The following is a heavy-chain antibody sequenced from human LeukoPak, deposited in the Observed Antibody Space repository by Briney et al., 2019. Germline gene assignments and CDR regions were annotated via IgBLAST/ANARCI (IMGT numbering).Heavy chain of an antibody. CDR1: GFTFDVYA. D-gene: IGHD6-13*01. J-gene: IGHJ4*02. CDR3: AKAINIAAAGLFDY. Sequence: GRSLRLSCAASGFTFDVYAMHCVRQAPGKGMEWVSGISWNSGSIGYADSVKGRFTISRDNAKNSLYLQMNSLRAEDTALYYCAKAINIAAAGLFDYWGQGTLVTVSS. V-gene: IGHV3-9*01. CDR2: ISWNSGSI.